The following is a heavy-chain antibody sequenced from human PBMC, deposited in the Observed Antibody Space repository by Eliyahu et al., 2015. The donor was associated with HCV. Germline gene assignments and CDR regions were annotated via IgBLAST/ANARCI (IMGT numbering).Heavy chain of an antibody. D-gene: IGHD3-3*01. CDR3: ARDPGRFLEWLSVGTDYYYGMDV. CDR2: ISSSSSYI. CDR1: GFTFSSYS. V-gene: IGHV3-21*01. J-gene: IGHJ6*02. Sequence: EVQLVESGGGLVKPGGSLRLSCAASGFTFSSYSMNWVRXAPGKGLEWVSSISSSSSYIYYADSVKGRFTISRDNAKNSLYLQMNSLRAEDTAVYYCARDPGRFLEWLSVGTDYYYGMDVWGQGTTVTVSS.